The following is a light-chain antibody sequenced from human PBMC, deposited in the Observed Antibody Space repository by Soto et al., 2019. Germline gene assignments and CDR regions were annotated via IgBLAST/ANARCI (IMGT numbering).Light chain of an antibody. CDR2: EVS. CDR1: SSDVGGYTY. J-gene: IGLJ1*01. V-gene: IGLV2-8*01. CDR3: SSYAGCCNPYV. Sequence: QSALTQPPSASGCPGQSVTISCTGTSSDVGGYTYVSWYQQHPGKAPKLMIYEVSKRPSRVPDRFSGFKSGNTGPLTVSGLQAEDEADCYCSSYAGCCNPYVFGTGTKVTLL.